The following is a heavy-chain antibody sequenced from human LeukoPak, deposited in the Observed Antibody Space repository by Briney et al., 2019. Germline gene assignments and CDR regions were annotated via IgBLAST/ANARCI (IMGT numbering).Heavy chain of an antibody. CDR3: ARVPGPTEGSWFDP. D-gene: IGHD3-10*01. J-gene: IGHJ5*02. CDR2: ISAYNGNT. Sequence: ASVKVSCKASGYTFTSYGISWVRQAPGQGLEWMGWISAYNGNTNYAQKPQGRVTMTTDTSTSTAYMELRSLRSDDTAVYYCARVPGPTEGSWFDPWGQGTLVTVSS. CDR1: GYTFTSYG. V-gene: IGHV1-18*01.